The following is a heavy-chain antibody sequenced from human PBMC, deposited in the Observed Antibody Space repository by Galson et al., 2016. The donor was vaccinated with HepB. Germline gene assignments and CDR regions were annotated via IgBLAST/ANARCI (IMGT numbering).Heavy chain of an antibody. CDR1: GFGFSDYY. Sequence: SLRLSCAASGFGFSDYYMSWVRQAPGKGLEWISYISGNNIYTNYAASVKGRFTISRDNAKNPVYLQMNSLRAEDTAVYYCARDVSDYDYYGLDVWGQGTTVTVSS. CDR3: ARDVSDYDYYGLDV. J-gene: IGHJ6*02. D-gene: IGHD3-3*02. CDR2: ISGNNIYT. V-gene: IGHV3-11*06.